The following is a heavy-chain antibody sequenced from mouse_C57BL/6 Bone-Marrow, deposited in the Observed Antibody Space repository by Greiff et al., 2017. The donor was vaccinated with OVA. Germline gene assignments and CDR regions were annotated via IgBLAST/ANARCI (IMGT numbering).Heavy chain of an antibody. J-gene: IGHJ2*01. V-gene: IGHV3-6*01. Sequence: ESGPGLVKPSQSLSLTCSVTGYSITSGYYWNWIRQFPGNKLEWMGYIGYDGSNNYNPSLKNRISITRDTSKNQFFLKLNSVTTEDTATYYCARESGGYYFDYWGQGTTLTVSS. CDR1: GYSITSGYY. CDR3: ARESGGYYFDY. D-gene: IGHD1-1*02. CDR2: IGYDGSN.